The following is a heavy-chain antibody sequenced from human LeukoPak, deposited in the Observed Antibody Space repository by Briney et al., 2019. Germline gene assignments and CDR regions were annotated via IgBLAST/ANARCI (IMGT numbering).Heavy chain of an antibody. CDR1: GGSFSGYS. D-gene: IGHD5-24*01. V-gene: IGHV4-34*01. CDR2: IYHSGST. Sequence: SETLSLTCAVYGGSFSGYSWSWIRQPPGKGLEWIGYIYHSGSTYYNPSLKSRVTISVDTSKNQFSLKLSSVTAADTAVYYCARGPATDEYYFDYWGQGTLVTVSS. CDR3: ARGPATDEYYFDY. J-gene: IGHJ4*02.